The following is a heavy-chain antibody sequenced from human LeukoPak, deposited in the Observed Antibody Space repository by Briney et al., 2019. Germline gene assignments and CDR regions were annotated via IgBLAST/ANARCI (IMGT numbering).Heavy chain of an antibody. CDR3: ASTYYDSSGYYPFDY. V-gene: IGHV4-61*02. D-gene: IGHD3-22*01. CDR2: IYTSGST. J-gene: IGHJ4*02. CDR1: GGSISSGSYY. Sequence: SETLSLTCTVSGGSISSGSYYWSWIRQPAGKGLEWIGRIYTSGSTNYNPSLKSRVTISVDTSKNQFSLKLSPVTAADTAVYYCASTYYDSSGYYPFDYWGQGTLVTVSS.